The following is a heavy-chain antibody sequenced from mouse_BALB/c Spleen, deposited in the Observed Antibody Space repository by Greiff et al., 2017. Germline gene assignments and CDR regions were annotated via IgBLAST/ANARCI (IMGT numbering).Heavy chain of an antibody. V-gene: IGHV5-6*01. J-gene: IGHJ1*01. CDR3: ARQSTAGYFDV. D-gene: IGHD1-2*01. CDR2: ISSGGSYT. Sequence: DVQLVESGGDLVKPGGSLKLSCAASGFTFSSYGMSWVRQTPDKRLEWVATISSGGSYTYYPDSVKGRFTISRDNAKNTLYLQMSSLKSEDTAMYYCARQSTAGYFDVWGAGTTVTVSS. CDR1: GFTFSSYG.